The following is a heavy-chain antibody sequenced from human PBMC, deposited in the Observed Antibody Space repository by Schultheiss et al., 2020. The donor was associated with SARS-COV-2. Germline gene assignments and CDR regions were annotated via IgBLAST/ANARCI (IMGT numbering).Heavy chain of an antibody. Sequence: SQTLSLTCTVSGGSISSYYWSWIRQPAGKGLEWIGYIYYSGSTNCNPSLKSRVTISVDTSKNQFSLKLSSVTAADTAVYYCARGAYYYDSAAFDIWGQGTMVTVSS. CDR3: ARGAYYYDSAAFDI. J-gene: IGHJ3*02. CDR1: GGSISSYY. D-gene: IGHD3-22*01. V-gene: IGHV4-59*08. CDR2: IYYSGST.